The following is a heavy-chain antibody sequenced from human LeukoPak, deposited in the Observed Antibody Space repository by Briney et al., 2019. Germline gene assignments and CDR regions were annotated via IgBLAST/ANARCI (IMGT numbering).Heavy chain of an antibody. CDR3: TTEMDTAIYY. Sequence: GGSLRLSCAASGFTFSYAWMTWVRQAPGKGLEWVGRIRGKTDGGTTDYAAPVKGRLTISRDDSKNTLYLQMNSLRTEDTAVYYCTTEMDTAIYYWGQGTLVTVSS. CDR1: GFTFSYAW. CDR2: IRGKTDGGTT. D-gene: IGHD5-18*01. V-gene: IGHV3-15*01. J-gene: IGHJ4*02.